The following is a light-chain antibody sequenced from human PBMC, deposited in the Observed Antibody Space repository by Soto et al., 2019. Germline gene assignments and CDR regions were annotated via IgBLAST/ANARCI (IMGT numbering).Light chain of an antibody. V-gene: IGKV3-11*01. CDR3: QQRSNWPRT. CDR2: GAS. Sequence: EGVRTKSPGTLSLSHGERATLSCRASQSVSSRLAWYQQKPGQAPRLLISGASSRATGIPDRFSGSGSGTDFTLTISSLEPEDFAVYYCQQRSNWPRTFGQGTKVDI. CDR1: QSVSSR. J-gene: IGKJ1*01.